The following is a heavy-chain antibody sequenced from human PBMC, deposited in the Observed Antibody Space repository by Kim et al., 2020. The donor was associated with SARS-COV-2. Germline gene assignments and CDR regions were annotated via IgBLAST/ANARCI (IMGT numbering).Heavy chain of an antibody. D-gene: IGHD5-18*01. J-gene: IGHJ4*02. CDR3: ARDRHTAMVTGFDY. Sequence: PSLKSRVTISVDTSKNQFSLKLSSVTAADTAVYYCARDRHTAMVTGFDYWGQGTLVTVSS. V-gene: IGHV4-59*01.